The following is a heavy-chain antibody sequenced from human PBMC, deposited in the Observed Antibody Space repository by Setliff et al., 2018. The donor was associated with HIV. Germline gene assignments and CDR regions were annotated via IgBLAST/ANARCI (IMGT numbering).Heavy chain of an antibody. CDR1: GYSIGSGSF. CDR3: ARGQGCGGGCHYAFEM. Sequence: SETLSLTCAVSGYSIGSGSFWGWIRQPPGKGLEWIATIPHNGGTYYNPDPSLTGRVTISVDTSKNQFSLNLNSVTAADTAVYYCARGQGCGGGCHYAFEMWGQGTMVTVSS. CDR2: IPHNGGT. D-gene: IGHD2-21*02. V-gene: IGHV4-38-2*01. J-gene: IGHJ3*02.